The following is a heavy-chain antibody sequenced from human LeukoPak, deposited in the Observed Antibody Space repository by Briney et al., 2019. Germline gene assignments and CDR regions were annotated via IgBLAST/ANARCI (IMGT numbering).Heavy chain of an antibody. D-gene: IGHD2-8*01. CDR2: IIPILGIA. V-gene: IGHV1-69*04. Sequence: SVKVSCKASGGTFSSYAISWVRQAPGQGLEWMGRIIPILGIANYAQKFQGRVTVTTDTSTSTAHMDLRSLRSDDTAVYYCARTNLDCKSGVCYDYWGQGTPVTVSS. J-gene: IGHJ4*02. CDR3: ARTNLDCKSGVCYDY. CDR1: GGTFSSYA.